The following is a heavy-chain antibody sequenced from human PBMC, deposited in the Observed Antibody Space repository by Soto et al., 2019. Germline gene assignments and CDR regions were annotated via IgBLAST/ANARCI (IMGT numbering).Heavy chain of an antibody. CDR1: GFSLSTSGMC. D-gene: IGHD6-19*01. CDR2: IDWDDDK. V-gene: IGHV2-70*11. Sequence: SGPTLVNPTQTPTLTCTFSGFSLSTSGMCVSWIRQPPGKALEWLARIDWDDDKYYSTSLKTRLTISKDTSKNQVVLTMTNMDPVDTATYYCARMSSGWFHFDYWGQGTLVTVSS. CDR3: ARMSSGWFHFDY. J-gene: IGHJ4*02.